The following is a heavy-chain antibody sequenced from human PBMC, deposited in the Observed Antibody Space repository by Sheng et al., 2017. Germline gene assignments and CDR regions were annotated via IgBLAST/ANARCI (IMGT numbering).Heavy chain of an antibody. CDR2: IIPIFGTA. Sequence: QVQLVQSGAEVKKPGSSVKVSCKASGGTFSSYAISWVRQAPGQGLEWMGGIIPIFGTANYAQKFQGRVTITADESTSTAYMELSSLRSEDTAVYYCARSISIPRGAGVIYYFDYWGQGTLVTVSS. V-gene: IGHV1-69*13. J-gene: IGHJ4*02. CDR1: GGTFSSYA. D-gene: IGHD2-2*02. CDR3: ARSISIPRGAGVIYYFDY.